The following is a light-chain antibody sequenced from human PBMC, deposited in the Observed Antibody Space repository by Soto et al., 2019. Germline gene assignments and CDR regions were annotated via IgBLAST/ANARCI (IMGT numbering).Light chain of an antibody. J-gene: IGLJ1*01. Sequence: QSALTQPRSVSGSTRQSVTISCTGPSSDVGGYNYVSWYQQHPGKAPKLMIYDVSKRPSGVPDRFSGSKSGSTASLTISGLQAEDEADYYCCSYAGIYVFGAGTKLTVL. CDR2: DVS. V-gene: IGLV2-11*01. CDR1: SSDVGGYNY. CDR3: CSYAGIYV.